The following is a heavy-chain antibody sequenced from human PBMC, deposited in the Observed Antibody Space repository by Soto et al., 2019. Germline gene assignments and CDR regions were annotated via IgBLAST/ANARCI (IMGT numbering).Heavy chain of an antibody. CDR3: AREGASGSHIGY. V-gene: IGHV1-69*01. Sequence: QVQLVQSGAEVKKLGSSVMVSCKASGGTFSSYAISWVRQAPGQGLEWMGGIIPIFGTANYAQKFQGRVTITADESTSTAYMELSSLRSEDTAVYYCAREGASGSHIGYWGQGTLVTVSS. D-gene: IGHD3-22*01. CDR1: GGTFSSYA. CDR2: IIPIFGTA. J-gene: IGHJ4*02.